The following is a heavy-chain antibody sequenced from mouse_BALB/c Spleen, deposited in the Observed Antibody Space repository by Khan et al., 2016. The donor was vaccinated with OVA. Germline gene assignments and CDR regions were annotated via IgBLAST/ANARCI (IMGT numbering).Heavy chain of an antibody. D-gene: IGHD1-1*01. V-gene: IGHV1-20*02. CDR2: INPHIGET. CDR1: GYSFTGYF. Sequence: EVQLQESGPVLVRPGASVKISCKASGYSFTGYFMNWVMQSHGKSLEWIGRINPHIGETFYNQRFKDKATLTVDESSSTAHMELRILASEDSAVYYCTRIYRSDFDYWGQGTTLTVSS. J-gene: IGHJ2*01. CDR3: TRIYRSDFDY.